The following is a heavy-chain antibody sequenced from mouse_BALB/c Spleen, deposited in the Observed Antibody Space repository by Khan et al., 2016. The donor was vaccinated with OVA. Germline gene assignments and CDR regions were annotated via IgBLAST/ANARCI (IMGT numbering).Heavy chain of an antibody. J-gene: IGHJ3*01. V-gene: IGHV1-4*01. CDR1: GYTFTSYS. Sequence: QVQLQQSGAELARPGASVKMSCKASGYTFTSYSMHWIRQRPGQALEWIGHINPDNNYSNYNQNFKDKATLIVDKSSSTSYMQLSSLTSEDSAVYYCVRRGAYHRSDGWFAYWGQGTLVTVAA. CDR3: VRRGAYHRSDGWFAY. CDR2: INPDNNYS. D-gene: IGHD2-14*01.